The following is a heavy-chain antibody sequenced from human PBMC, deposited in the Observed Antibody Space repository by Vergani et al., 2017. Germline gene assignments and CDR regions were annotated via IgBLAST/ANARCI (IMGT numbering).Heavy chain of an antibody. D-gene: IGHD3-9*01. CDR1: GYTFTSYG. Sequence: VQLVQSGAEVKKPGASVKVSCKASGYTFTSYGISWVRQAPGQGLEWMGWISAYNGNTNYAQKHQGRVTMTTDTSTSTAYMELRSLISDDTAVYYCARAPLRYFDWLPYSTWVMDFWGQGTTVTVSS. J-gene: IGHJ6*02. V-gene: IGHV1-18*01. CDR2: ISAYNGNT. CDR3: ARAPLRYFDWLPYSTWVMDF.